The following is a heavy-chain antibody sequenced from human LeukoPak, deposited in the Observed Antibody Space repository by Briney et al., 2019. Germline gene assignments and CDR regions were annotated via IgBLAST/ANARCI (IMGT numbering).Heavy chain of an antibody. J-gene: IGHJ4*02. CDR1: GFTFSSYS. CDR2: ISSSSSTI. D-gene: IGHD1-26*01. V-gene: IGHV3-48*01. CDR3: ARSVGASIRKNLYFDY. Sequence: GGSLRLSCAASGFTFSSYSMNWVRQAPGKGLEWVSYISSSSSTIYYADSVKGRFTISRDNSKNTLDLQMTSLRAEDTAVYYCARSVGASIRKNLYFDYWGQGTLVTVSS.